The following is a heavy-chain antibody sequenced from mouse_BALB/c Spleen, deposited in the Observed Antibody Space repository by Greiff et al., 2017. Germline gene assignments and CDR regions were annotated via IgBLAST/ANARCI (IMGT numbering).Heavy chain of an antibody. D-gene: IGHD2-4*01. Sequence: VNLVESGAELVRPGSSVKISCKASGYAFSSYWMNWVKQRPGQGLEWIGQIYPGDGDTNYNGKFKGKATLTADKSSSTAYMQLSSLTSEDSAVYFCARTMITTWFAYWGQGTLVTVSA. CDR1: GYAFSSYW. V-gene: IGHV1-80*01. CDR2: IYPGDGDT. CDR3: ARTMITTWFAY. J-gene: IGHJ3*01.